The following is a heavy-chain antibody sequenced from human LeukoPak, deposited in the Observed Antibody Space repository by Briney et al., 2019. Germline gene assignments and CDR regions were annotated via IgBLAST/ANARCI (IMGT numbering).Heavy chain of an antibody. Sequence: GALRLSCAASGFTFSSYAMHWVRQAPGKGLEYVSAISSNGGSTYYANSVKGRFTISRDNSKNTLYLQMGSLRAEDMAVYYCARDAYRGTGLLDYWGQGTLVTVSS. CDR2: ISSNGGST. J-gene: IGHJ4*02. D-gene: IGHD1-1*01. CDR3: ARDAYRGTGLLDY. CDR1: GFTFSSYA. V-gene: IGHV3-64*01.